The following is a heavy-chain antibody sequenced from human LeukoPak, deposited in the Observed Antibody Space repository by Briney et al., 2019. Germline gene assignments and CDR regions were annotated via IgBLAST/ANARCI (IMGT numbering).Heavy chain of an antibody. CDR2: IQPGDSRT. D-gene: IGHD3-22*01. J-gene: IGHJ3*02. CDR1: GSIFTNYW. CDR3: TTHYETNGYCGFDI. V-gene: IGHV5-51*01. Sequence: PGESLKISCKGSGSIFTNYWIGWVRQIPGKGLEWMGIIQPGDSRTGYRPSFQSQVTISADKSITTAYLRWSSLKASDTAMYYCTTHYETNGYCGFDIWGQGTMVTVSS.